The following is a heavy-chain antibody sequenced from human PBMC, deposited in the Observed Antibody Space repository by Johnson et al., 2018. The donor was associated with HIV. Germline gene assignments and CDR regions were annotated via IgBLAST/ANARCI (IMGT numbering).Heavy chain of an antibody. Sequence: QMLLVESGGGVVQPGRSLRLSCAASGFTFSSYAMHWVRQAPGKGLEWVAVISYDGSNKYYAESVKGRVTISRDNSKNTLYLQMNSLRAEDTAVYYCAKVAIWGTYRYNLGDTYDIWGQGTMVTVSS. CDR3: AKVAIWGTYRYNLGDTYDI. D-gene: IGHD3-16*02. CDR1: GFTFSSYA. V-gene: IGHV3-30*04. CDR2: ISYDGSNK. J-gene: IGHJ3*02.